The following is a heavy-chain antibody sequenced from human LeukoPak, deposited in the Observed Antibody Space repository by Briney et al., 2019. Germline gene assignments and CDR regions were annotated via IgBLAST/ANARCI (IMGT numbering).Heavy chain of an antibody. Sequence: GGSLRLSCATSGFTFSNYCMNWVRQAPGKGLEWVAIIKQDGGDKYYVDSVKGRFTISRDNAKNSLYLQMNCLRAEDTAVYYCVRLRDDSGSDRSFVYWGQGTLVTVSS. CDR2: IKQDGGDK. CDR1: GFTFSNYC. CDR3: VRLRDDSGSDRSFVY. J-gene: IGHJ4*02. V-gene: IGHV3-7*01. D-gene: IGHD3-22*01.